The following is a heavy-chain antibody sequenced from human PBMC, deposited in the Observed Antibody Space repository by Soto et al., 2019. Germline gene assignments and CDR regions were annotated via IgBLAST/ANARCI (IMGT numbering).Heavy chain of an antibody. J-gene: IGHJ3*02. CDR3: ARGINYYDSGDDAFDI. CDR1: GYTFTSYD. Sequence: QVQLVQSGAEVKKPGASVKVSCKASGYTFTSYDINWVRQATGQGLEWMGWMNPNSGNTGYAQKFQGRVTMTRNTAISTAYMELSSLRSEETAVYYCARGINYYDSGDDAFDIWGQGTMVTVSS. V-gene: IGHV1-8*01. D-gene: IGHD3-10*01. CDR2: MNPNSGNT.